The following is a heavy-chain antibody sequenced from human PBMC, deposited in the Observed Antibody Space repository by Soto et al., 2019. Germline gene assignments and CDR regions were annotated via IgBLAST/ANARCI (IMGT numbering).Heavy chain of an antibody. CDR3: ARDRAPVPAAILGTTDYYYGMDV. V-gene: IGHV3-11*01. J-gene: IGHJ6*02. Sequence: QVQLVESGGGLVKPGGSLRLSCAASGFTFSDYYMSWIRQAPGKGLEWVSYISSSGSTIYYADSVKGRFTISRDNAKNSLYLQMNSLRAEDTAVYYCARDRAPVPAAILGTTDYYYGMDVWGQGTTVTVSS. CDR1: GFTFSDYY. D-gene: IGHD2-2*02. CDR2: ISSSGSTI.